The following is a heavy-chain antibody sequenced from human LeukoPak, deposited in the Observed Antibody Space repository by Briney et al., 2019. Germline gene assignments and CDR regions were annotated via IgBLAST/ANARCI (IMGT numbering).Heavy chain of an antibody. CDR1: GFTFSNYG. Sequence: GGSLRLSCAASGFTFSNYGMHWVRQAPGKGLECVAVIWYDGSNKYYADSVKGRFTISRDNSKNTLYLQMNSLRAEDTAVYYCAKDLGIAAASFDYWGQGTLVTVSS. J-gene: IGHJ4*02. CDR3: AKDLGIAAASFDY. CDR2: IWYDGSNK. D-gene: IGHD6-13*01. V-gene: IGHV3-33*06.